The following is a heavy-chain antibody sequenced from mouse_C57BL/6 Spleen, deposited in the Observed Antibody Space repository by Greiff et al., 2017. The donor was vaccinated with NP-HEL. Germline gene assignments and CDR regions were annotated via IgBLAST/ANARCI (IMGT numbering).Heavy chain of an antibody. CDR2: IYPGDGDT. Sequence: QVQLQQSGPELVKPGASVKISCKASGYAFSSSWMNWVKQRPGKGLEWIGRIYPGDGDTNYNGKFKGKATLTADKSSSTAYMQLSSLTSEDSAVYFCATTMVTPWFAYWGQGTLVTVSA. V-gene: IGHV1-82*01. CDR1: GYAFSSSW. D-gene: IGHD2-1*01. CDR3: ATTMVTPWFAY. J-gene: IGHJ3*01.